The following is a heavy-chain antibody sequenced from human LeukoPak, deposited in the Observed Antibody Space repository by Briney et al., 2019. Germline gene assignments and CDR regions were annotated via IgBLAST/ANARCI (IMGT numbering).Heavy chain of an antibody. D-gene: IGHD2-15*01. Sequence: GGSLRLSCAASGFSFSSYSIYWIRQAPGKGLELVAHISHSSSNIDYADSVKGRFTVSRDNAKNSLYLQMNSLRAEDTAVYYCARVRPRYCSGGSCYIDYWGQGTLVTVSS. CDR2: ISHSSSNI. J-gene: IGHJ4*02. CDR1: GFSFSSYS. V-gene: IGHV3-48*01. CDR3: ARVRPRYCSGGSCYIDY.